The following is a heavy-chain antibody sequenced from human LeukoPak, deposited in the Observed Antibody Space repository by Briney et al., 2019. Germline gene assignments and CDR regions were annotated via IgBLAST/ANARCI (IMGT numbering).Heavy chain of an antibody. V-gene: IGHV1-69*13. D-gene: IGHD5-18*01. CDR2: IIPIFGTA. CDR1: GGTFSSYA. J-gene: IGHJ6*02. CDR3: ARDRYSYGSPYGMDV. Sequence: ASVKVSCKASGGTFSSYAISWVRQAPGQGLEWMGGIIPIFGTANYAQKFQGRVTITADESTSTAYMELSSRRSEDTAVYYCARDRYSYGSPYGMDVWGQGTTVTVSS.